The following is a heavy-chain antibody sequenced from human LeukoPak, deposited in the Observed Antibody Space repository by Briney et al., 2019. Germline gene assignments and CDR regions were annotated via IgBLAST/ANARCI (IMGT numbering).Heavy chain of an antibody. J-gene: IGHJ4*02. CDR1: GLPSSSYE. V-gene: IGHV3-48*03. CDR3: ATLRPRQQLVVDH. Sequence: GGSWRLSCEASGLPSSSYEMHWFRKAPGKGPEWVSYISGSGSTKYYADSVKGRFTISRDNALNSLHLQMSSLRDEDTAVYYCATLRPRQQLVVDHWGQGTLVTVSS. D-gene: IGHD6-13*01. CDR2: ISGSGSTK.